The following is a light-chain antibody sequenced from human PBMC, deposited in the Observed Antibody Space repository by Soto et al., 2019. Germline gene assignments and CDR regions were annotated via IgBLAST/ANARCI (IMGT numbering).Light chain of an antibody. Sequence: QSVLTQPRSVSGSPGQSVTISCTGSSSDVGAYNYVSWYQQHPGKAPKLMIFDVSKRPSGVPDRFSGSKSGSTASLTISGLQAEDEADSYCCSDEGNMYVVGSGTKVTVL. V-gene: IGLV2-11*01. CDR3: CSDEGNMYV. CDR1: SSDVGAYNY. CDR2: DVS. J-gene: IGLJ1*01.